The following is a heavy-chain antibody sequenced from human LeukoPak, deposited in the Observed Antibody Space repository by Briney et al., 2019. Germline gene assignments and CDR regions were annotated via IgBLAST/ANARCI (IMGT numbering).Heavy chain of an antibody. D-gene: IGHD3-22*01. Sequence: PSETLSLTCTVAGGSISSYCWSWIRQPPGKGLEWIGYIYYSGSTNYNPSLKSRVTISVDTSKNQFSLKLSSVTAADTAVYYCARVGVGWYYDSSGYWFDPWGQGTLVTVSS. J-gene: IGHJ5*02. CDR3: ARVGVGWYYDSSGYWFDP. V-gene: IGHV4-59*01. CDR1: GGSISSYC. CDR2: IYYSGST.